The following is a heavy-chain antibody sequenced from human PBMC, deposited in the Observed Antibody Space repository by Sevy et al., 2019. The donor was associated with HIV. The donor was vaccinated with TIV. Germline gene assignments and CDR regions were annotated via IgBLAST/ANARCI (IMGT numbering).Heavy chain of an antibody. V-gene: IGHV3-21*01. CDR1: GFTFSSYS. CDR3: ARDREGGWFGELYQGFDY. D-gene: IGHD3-10*01. CDR2: ISSSSSYI. Sequence: GGSLRLSCAASGFTFSSYSMNWVHQAPGKGLEWVSSISSSSSYIYYADSVKGRFTISRDNAKNSLYLQMNSLRAEDTAVYYCARDREGGWFGELYQGFDYWGQGTLVTVSS. J-gene: IGHJ4*02.